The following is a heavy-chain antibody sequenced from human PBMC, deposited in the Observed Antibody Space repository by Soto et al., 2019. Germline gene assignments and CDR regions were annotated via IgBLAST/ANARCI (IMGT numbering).Heavy chain of an antibody. Sequence: EVQLLESGGGLVQPGGSLRLSCAASGFTFSTYAMNWVHQAPGNGLEWVSAISGSGGSIHYADSVKGRFTISRDNSKNTLYLQMNSLRDADTAVYHCVKGYWKGDVWGQGTTVTVSS. D-gene: IGHD1-1*01. J-gene: IGHJ6*02. CDR2: ISGSGGSI. CDR3: VKGYWKGDV. CDR1: GFTFSTYA. V-gene: IGHV3-23*01.